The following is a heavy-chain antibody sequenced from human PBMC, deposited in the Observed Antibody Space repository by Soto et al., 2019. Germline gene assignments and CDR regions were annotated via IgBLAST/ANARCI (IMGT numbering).Heavy chain of an antibody. CDR1: GFTFSSYA. CDR3: VKDQDHSSGWSYNWFDP. V-gene: IGHV3-64D*06. Sequence: GGSLRLSCSASGFTFSSYAMHWVRQAPGKGLEYVSAISSNGGSTYYADSVKGRFTISRDNSKNTLYLQMSSLRAEDTAVYYCVKDQDHSSGWSYNWFDPWGQGTLVTVSS. D-gene: IGHD6-19*01. J-gene: IGHJ5*02. CDR2: ISSNGGST.